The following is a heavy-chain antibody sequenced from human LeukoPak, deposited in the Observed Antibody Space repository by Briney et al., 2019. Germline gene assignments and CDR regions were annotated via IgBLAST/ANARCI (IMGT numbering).Heavy chain of an antibody. CDR3: ARDLEPYYYDSSGYYAD. Sequence: GGSLRLSCAASGFTFSDYYVSWIRQAPGKGLEWVSYISSSGSTIYYADSVKGRFTISRDNAKNSLYLQMNSLRAEDTAVYYCARDLEPYYYDSSGYYADWGQGTLVTVSS. J-gene: IGHJ4*02. D-gene: IGHD3-22*01. CDR2: ISSSGSTI. V-gene: IGHV3-11*01. CDR1: GFTFSDYY.